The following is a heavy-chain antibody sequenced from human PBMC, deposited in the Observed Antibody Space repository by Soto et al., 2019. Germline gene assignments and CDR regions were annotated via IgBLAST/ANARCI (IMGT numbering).Heavy chain of an antibody. D-gene: IGHD6-6*01. J-gene: IGHJ6*02. CDR2: TYYRSKWYN. CDR3: ARAGDSSSSYYYYGMDV. Sequence: SQTLSLTCAISVDSVSSNSAAWNWIRQSPSRGLEWLGRTYYRSKWYNDYAVSVKSRITINPDTSKNQFSLQLNSVTPEDTAVYYCARAGDSSSSYYYYGMDVWGQGATVTVSS. CDR1: VDSVSSNSAA. V-gene: IGHV6-1*01.